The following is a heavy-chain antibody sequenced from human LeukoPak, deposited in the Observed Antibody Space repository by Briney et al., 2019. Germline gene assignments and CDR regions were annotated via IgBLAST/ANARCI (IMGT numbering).Heavy chain of an antibody. D-gene: IGHD3/OR15-3a*01. CDR3: ARALSWTTESYYYMDV. CDR1: GYTFTIYD. CDR2: MNPNSGNT. J-gene: IGHJ6*03. Sequence: ASVTVSCKASGYTFTIYDINWVRQAPGQGHEWMGWMNPNSGNTGYAQKFQGRVTMTKNTSITTAYMDLSSLTSEDTAVYYCARALSWTTESYYYMDVWGKGTTVTVSS. V-gene: IGHV1-8*01.